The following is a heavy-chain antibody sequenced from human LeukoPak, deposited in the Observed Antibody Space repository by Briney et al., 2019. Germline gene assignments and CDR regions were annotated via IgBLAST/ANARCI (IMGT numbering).Heavy chain of an antibody. Sequence: GGSLRLSCAASGFTFSSYWMSWVRQAPGKGLEWVANIKQDGGEKYYVDSVKGRFTISRDNAKNSLYLQMNSLRAEDTAVYYCARDLRYSSSWYAHFDYWGQGTLVTVSS. CDR2: IKQDGGEK. CDR1: GFTFSSYW. J-gene: IGHJ4*02. V-gene: IGHV3-7*03. D-gene: IGHD6-13*01. CDR3: ARDLRYSSSWYAHFDY.